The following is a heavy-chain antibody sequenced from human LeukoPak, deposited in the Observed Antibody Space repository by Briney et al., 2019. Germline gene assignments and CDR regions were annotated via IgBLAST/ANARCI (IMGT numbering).Heavy chain of an antibody. CDR2: INPSGGST. Sequence: MGIINPSGGSTSYAQKFQGRVTMTRDTSTSTVYMELSSLRSEDTAVYYCAILSPDGFDYWGQGTLVTVSS. CDR3: AILSPDGFDY. J-gene: IGHJ4*02. V-gene: IGHV1-46*03.